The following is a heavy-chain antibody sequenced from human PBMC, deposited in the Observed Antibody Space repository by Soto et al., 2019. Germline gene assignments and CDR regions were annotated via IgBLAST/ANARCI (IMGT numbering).Heavy chain of an antibody. J-gene: IGHJ3*02. Sequence: EVQLVESGGGLIQPGGSLRLSCAASGFTVSSNYMSWVRQAPGKGLEWVSVIYSGGSTYYADSVKGRFTISRDNSKNTLYLQMNSLRAEDTAVYYCASPVAMVRGVNDAFDIWGQGTMVTVSS. V-gene: IGHV3-53*01. CDR3: ASPVAMVRGVNDAFDI. D-gene: IGHD3-10*01. CDR1: GFTVSSNY. CDR2: IYSGGST.